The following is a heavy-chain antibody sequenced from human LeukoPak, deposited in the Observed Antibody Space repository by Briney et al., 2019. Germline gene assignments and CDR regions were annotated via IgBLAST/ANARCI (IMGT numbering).Heavy chain of an antibody. CDR2: ISAYNGNT. J-gene: IGHJ4*02. CDR3: AREYDSSGYCDY. V-gene: IGHV1-18*01. D-gene: IGHD3-22*01. Sequence: ASVKFSCKASGYPFTSYGISWVRQAPGQGLEGMGWISAYNGNTNYAQKLQGRVTMTTDTSTSTAYMELRSLRSDDTAVYYCAREYDSSGYCDYWGQGTLVTVSS. CDR1: GYPFTSYG.